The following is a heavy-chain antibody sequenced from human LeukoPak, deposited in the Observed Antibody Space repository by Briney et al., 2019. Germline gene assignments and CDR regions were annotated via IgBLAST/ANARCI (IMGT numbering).Heavy chain of an antibody. CDR3: AKGCRHCSGSYGLDY. CDR2: ISWISCSI. Sequence: PGNSLRHSCAASGFTFDYYALHWVRQAPGKDLHWVSGISWISCSIGHADSVKGRFTISRDNAKNSMYLQMNSRRAHDPAWYYFAKGCRHCSGSYGLDYWGLGTMVTVSS. CDR1: GFTFDYYA. V-gene: IGHV3-9*01. D-gene: IGHD3-10*02. J-gene: IGHJ4*02.